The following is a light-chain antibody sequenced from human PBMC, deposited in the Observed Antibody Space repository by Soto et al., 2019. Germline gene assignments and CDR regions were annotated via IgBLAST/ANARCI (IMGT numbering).Light chain of an antibody. CDR1: QTISTS. V-gene: IGKV1-5*03. CDR2: KAS. CDR3: QEYNSYSPRT. J-gene: IGKJ1*01. Sequence: DIQMTQSPSTLSASVGDRVTITCRATQTISTSLAWYQQIPGRSPKLLICKASILDTWVRSLFSGSGSGTEFTLTISSLQPDDFKDNDSQEYNSYSPRTFRQRT.